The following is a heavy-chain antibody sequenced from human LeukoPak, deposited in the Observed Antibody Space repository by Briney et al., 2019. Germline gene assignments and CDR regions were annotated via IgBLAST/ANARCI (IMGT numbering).Heavy chain of an antibody. Sequence: PGGSLRLSCAASGFTFSSYAMSWVRQAPGKGLEWVSAISGSGGSTYYADSVKGRFTISRDNSKNTLYLQMNSLRAEDTAVYYCAKDPVRYFDWLSNLDYWGQGTLVTVSS. CDR3: AKDPVRYFDWLSNLDY. CDR2: ISGSGGST. J-gene: IGHJ4*02. CDR1: GFTFSSYA. V-gene: IGHV3-23*01. D-gene: IGHD3-9*01.